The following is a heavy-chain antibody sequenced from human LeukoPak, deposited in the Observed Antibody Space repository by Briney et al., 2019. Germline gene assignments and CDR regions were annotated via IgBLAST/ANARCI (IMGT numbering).Heavy chain of an antibody. CDR2: ITPDGSSA. Sequence: TGVSLRLSCAASGFTFSSYWMHWVRQAPGKGLVWVSRITPDGSSASYADSVKGRFTISRDNAQNTLYLQVNSLRDEDTAVYYCARDLPPGDHGDFQHWGQGTLVTVSS. D-gene: IGHD4-17*01. CDR3: ARDLPPGDHGDFQH. V-gene: IGHV3-74*01. CDR1: GFTFSSYW. J-gene: IGHJ1*01.